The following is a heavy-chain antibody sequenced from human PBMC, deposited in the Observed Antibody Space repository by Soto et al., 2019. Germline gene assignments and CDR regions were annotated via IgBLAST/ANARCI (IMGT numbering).Heavy chain of an antibody. CDR2: IYYSGST. V-gene: IGHV4-39*01. CDR1: GGSISSSSYY. Sequence: SETLSLTCTVSGGSISSSSYYWGWIRQPPGKGLEWIGSIYYSGSTYYNPSLKSRVTISVDTSKNQFSLKLSSVTAADTALYYCARAPGYFDWAQWGQGTLVTGS. J-gene: IGHJ4*02. D-gene: IGHD3-9*01. CDR3: ARAPGYFDWAQ.